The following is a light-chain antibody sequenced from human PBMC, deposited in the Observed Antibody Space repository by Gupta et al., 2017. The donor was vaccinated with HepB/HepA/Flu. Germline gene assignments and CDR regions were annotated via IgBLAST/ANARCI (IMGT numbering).Light chain of an antibody. CDR1: SSNIGNNA. V-gene: IGLV1-36*01. J-gene: IGLJ3*02. CDR2: YDD. CDR3: AAWDDSLNGRV. Sequence: HSVLPQPPSVSEAPRQRVTISCSGSSSNIGNNAVNWYQQPPGKDPKLLIYYDDLLPSGVSDRFSGSKSGTSASLAISGLQSEDEADYYCAAWDDSLNGRVFGGGTKLTVL.